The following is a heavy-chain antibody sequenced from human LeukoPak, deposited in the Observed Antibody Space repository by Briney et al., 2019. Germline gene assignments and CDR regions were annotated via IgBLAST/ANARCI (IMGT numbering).Heavy chain of an antibody. V-gene: IGHV4-59*01. J-gene: IGHJ4*02. D-gene: IGHD4-17*01. Sequence: GSLRLSCAASGFTFSSYGMHWIRQPPGKGLEWIGYIYYSGSTNYNPSLKSRVTISVDTSKNQFSLKLSSVTAADTAVYYCARGREIDYGDYGIFDYWGQGTLVTVSS. CDR3: ARGREIDYGDYGIFDY. CDR2: IYYSGST. CDR1: GFTFSSYG.